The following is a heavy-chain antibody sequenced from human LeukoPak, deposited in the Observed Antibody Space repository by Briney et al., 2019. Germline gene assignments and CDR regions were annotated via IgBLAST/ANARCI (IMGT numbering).Heavy chain of an antibody. CDR1: GFTFDDYA. CDR3: GKDQNYYGSGELLHFEY. V-gene: IGHV3-9*01. Sequence: GRSLRLSCAASGFTFDDYAMHWVRHPPGKGLEWVSVISWNSGNIVYADSVKGRFTISRDNAKNSLYLQMNSLRAEDTALYYCGKDQNYYGSGELLHFEYWGQGTLVSVSS. J-gene: IGHJ4*02. D-gene: IGHD3-10*01. CDR2: ISWNSGNI.